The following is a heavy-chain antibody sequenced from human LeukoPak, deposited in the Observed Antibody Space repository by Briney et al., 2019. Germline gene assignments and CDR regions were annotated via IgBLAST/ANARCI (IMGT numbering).Heavy chain of an antibody. CDR2: INHSGST. CDR3: ARGIKTVTIFGVVIKPHSWFDP. V-gene: IGHV4-34*01. Sequence: PSETLSLTCAVYGGSFSGYYWSWIRQPPGKGLEWIGEINHSGSTNYNPSLKSRVTISVDTSKNQFSLKLSSVTAADTAVYYCARGIKTVTIFGVVIKPHSWFDPWGQGTLVTVSS. J-gene: IGHJ5*02. CDR1: GGSFSGYY. D-gene: IGHD3-3*01.